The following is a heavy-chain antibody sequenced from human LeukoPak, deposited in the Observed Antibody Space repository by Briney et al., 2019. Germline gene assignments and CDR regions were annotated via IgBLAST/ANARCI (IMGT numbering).Heavy chain of an antibody. CDR1: GFTFSSYG. V-gene: IGHV3-30*02. D-gene: IGHD1-26*01. Sequence: GGSLRLSCAASGFTFSSYGMHWVRQAPGKGLEWVAFIRYDGSNKYYADSVKGRFTISRDNSKNTLYLEMNSLRAEDTAVYYCAKDFDSGGYRGYAFSYWGQGTLVTVSS. CDR3: AKDFDSGGYRGYAFSY. J-gene: IGHJ4*02. CDR2: IRYDGSNK.